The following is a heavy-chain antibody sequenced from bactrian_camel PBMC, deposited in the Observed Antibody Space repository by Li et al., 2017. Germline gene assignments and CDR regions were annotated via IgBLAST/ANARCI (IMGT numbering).Heavy chain of an antibody. CDR1: GLTSTIYT. Sequence: VQLVESGGGSVQAGGSQRLSCAVSGLTSTIYTMAWFRQSPGREREGVAAISSDSSTRYANSVKGRFTISEDNDENILYLQMDNLKPEDSATYRCAASWDVTAREALGSIASPEFGYWGEGTQVTVS. CDR3: AASWDVTAREALGSIASPEFGY. CDR2: ISSDSST. D-gene: IGHD3*01. J-gene: IGHJ6*01. V-gene: IGHV3S55*01.